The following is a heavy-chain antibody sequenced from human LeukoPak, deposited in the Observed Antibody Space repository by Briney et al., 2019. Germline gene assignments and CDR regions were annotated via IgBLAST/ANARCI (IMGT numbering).Heavy chain of an antibody. CDR1: GGSISSYY. CDR3: ASGKYSSSWNDY. V-gene: IGHV4-59*01. J-gene: IGHJ4*02. CDR2: IHYSGST. Sequence: SETLSLTCTVSGGSISSYYWSWIRQPPGKGLEWIGYIHYSGSTTYNPSLKSRVTISVDTSKNQFSLKLSTVTAADTAVYYCASGKYSSSWNDYWGQGTLVTVSS. D-gene: IGHD6-13*01.